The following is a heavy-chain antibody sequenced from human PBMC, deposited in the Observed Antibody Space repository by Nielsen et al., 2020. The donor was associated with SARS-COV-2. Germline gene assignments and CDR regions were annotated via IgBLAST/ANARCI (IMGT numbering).Heavy chain of an antibody. D-gene: IGHD6-13*01. CDR2: INDSGGI. CDR1: GGSFRGHY. Sequence: SETLSLTCAVSGGSFRGHYWTWVRQAPGKGLEWLGEINDSGGINYNPSLSRRLTLSVDPSKKQFALNLASLTAADTAFYYCARRNRLAAPGAHFDLWGRDSLVTVSS. V-gene: IGHV4-34*01. CDR3: ARRNRLAAPGAHFDL. J-gene: IGHJ2*01.